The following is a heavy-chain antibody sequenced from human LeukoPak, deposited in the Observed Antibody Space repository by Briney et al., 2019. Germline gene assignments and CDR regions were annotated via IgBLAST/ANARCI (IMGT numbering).Heavy chain of an antibody. CDR2: IIPIFGTA. Sequence: SVKVSCKASGGTFSSYAISWVRQAPGQGLEWMGRIIPIFGTANYAQKLQGRVTMTTDTSTSTAYMELRSLRSDDTAVYYCARDGSVGASWFDPWGQGTLVTVSS. J-gene: IGHJ5*02. CDR1: GGTFSSYA. D-gene: IGHD1-26*01. CDR3: ARDGSVGASWFDP. V-gene: IGHV1-69*05.